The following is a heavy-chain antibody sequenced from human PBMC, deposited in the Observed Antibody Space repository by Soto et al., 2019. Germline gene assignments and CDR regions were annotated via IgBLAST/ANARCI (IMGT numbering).Heavy chain of an antibody. J-gene: IGHJ4*02. Sequence: QITLKESGPTLVKPTQTLTLTCTFSGFSLSTSGVGVGWIRQPPGKALEWLALIYWDADKRYSSSLNSRLTITKDTSKNQVVLTMTNMDPVDTATYYCAHSRPPRLLDYWGQGTLVTVSS. V-gene: IGHV2-5*02. D-gene: IGHD6-6*01. CDR2: IYWDADK. CDR3: AHSRPPRLLDY. CDR1: GFSLSTSGVG.